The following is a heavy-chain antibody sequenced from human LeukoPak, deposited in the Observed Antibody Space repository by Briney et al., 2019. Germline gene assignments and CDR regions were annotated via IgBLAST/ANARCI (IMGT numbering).Heavy chain of an antibody. V-gene: IGHV3-21*01. J-gene: IGHJ4*02. Sequence: PGGSLRLSCAASGFTFSSYSMNWVRQAPGKGLEWVSSISSSSSYIYYADSVKGRFTISRDNAKNSLYLQMNSLRAEDTAVYYCARERMVRGVITSGSYWGQGTLVTVSS. CDR3: ARERMVRGVITSGSY. CDR2: ISSSSSYI. D-gene: IGHD3-10*01. CDR1: GFTFSSYS.